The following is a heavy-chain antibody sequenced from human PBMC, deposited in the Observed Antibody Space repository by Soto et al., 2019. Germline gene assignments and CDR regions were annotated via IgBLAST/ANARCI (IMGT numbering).Heavy chain of an antibody. CDR3: ARRGEIAAAQYSYGYPYYYYYGMDV. J-gene: IGHJ6*02. D-gene: IGHD5-18*01. V-gene: IGHV5-10-1*01. CDR2: IHPSDSYT. CDR1: GYSIPIYW. Sequence: GESLKISCEGSGYSIPIYWIRWVRQMPGKGRAWMCRIHPSDSYTNYGPSFQGHVTITADKSISTAYLQWSSLKDSDTAMYYCARRGEIAAAQYSYGYPYYYYYGMDVWGQGTTVTVSS.